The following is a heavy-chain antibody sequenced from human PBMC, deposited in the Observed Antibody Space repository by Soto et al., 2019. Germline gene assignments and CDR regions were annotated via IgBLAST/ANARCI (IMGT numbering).Heavy chain of an antibody. CDR3: ARTDTAMVIGYYCYGMDV. J-gene: IGHJ6*02. D-gene: IGHD5-18*01. CDR1: GGTFSSYA. Sequence: GASVKVSCKASGGTFSSYAISWVRQAPGQGLEWMGGIIPIFGTANYAQKFQGRVTITADESTSTAYMELSSLRSEDTAVYYCARTDTAMVIGYYCYGMDVWGQGTTVTISS. V-gene: IGHV1-69*13. CDR2: IIPIFGTA.